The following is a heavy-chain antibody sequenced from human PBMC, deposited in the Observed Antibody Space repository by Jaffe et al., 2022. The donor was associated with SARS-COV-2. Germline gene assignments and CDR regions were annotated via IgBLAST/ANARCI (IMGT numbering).Heavy chain of an antibody. Sequence: QVQLVQSGAEVKKPGSSVKVSCKASGGTFTTYTFNWVRQAPGQGLEWVGRIIPMLDSVHYAQKFQGRVTITADKSTRTVSMELTSLRSEDTAVYYCARDVWEGWGSFDPWGQGTVVTVSS. V-gene: IGHV1-69*08. CDR3: ARDVWEGWGSFDP. CDR2: IIPMLDSV. J-gene: IGHJ5*02. CDR1: GGTFTTYT. D-gene: IGHD1-26*01.